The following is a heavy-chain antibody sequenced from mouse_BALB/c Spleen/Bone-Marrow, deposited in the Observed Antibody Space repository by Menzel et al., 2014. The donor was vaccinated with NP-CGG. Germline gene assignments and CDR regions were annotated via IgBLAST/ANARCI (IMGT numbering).Heavy chain of an antibody. CDR3: ARHGYYGSRAMDY. D-gene: IGHD1-1*01. V-gene: IGHV5-12-2*01. J-gene: IGHJ4*01. CDR2: ISNGGGST. Sequence: EAMLVESGGGLVQPGGSLKLSCAASGFTFSSYTMSWVRQTPEKRLERVAYISNGGGSTYYPDTVKGRFTISRDNAKNTLYLQMSSLKSEDTAMYYCARHGYYGSRAMDYWGQGTSVTVSS. CDR1: GFTFSSYT.